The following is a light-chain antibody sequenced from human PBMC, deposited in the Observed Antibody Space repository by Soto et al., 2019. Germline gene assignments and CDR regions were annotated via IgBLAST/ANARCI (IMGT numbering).Light chain of an antibody. Sequence: QSALTQPPSASGSPGQSVTISCTGTSSDVGGYNYVSWYQQHPGKAPKLMIYEVSKRPSGVPDRFSGSQSGNTASLTVSGLQAEDEADYYCSSYGGTNSVVFGGGTKLTVL. V-gene: IGLV2-8*01. CDR3: SSYGGTNSVV. CDR1: SSDVGGYNY. J-gene: IGLJ2*01. CDR2: EVS.